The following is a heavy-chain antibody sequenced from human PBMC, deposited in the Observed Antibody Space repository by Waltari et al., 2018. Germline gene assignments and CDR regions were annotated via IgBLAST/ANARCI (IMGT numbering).Heavy chain of an antibody. CDR1: GFTFSRLC. CDR2: IKQDGSEN. CDR3: ARPYASGWYINFDY. V-gene: IGHV3-7*01. Sequence: EVQLVESGGGFVQPGGSLQLSWAASGFTFSRLCMSWVRQAPGKGLEWVANIKQDGSENYYGDSVKGRFTFSRDNAKNSLYLQMNSLRAEDTAVYYCARPYASGWYINFDYWGQGTLVTVSS. J-gene: IGHJ4*02. D-gene: IGHD6-19*01.